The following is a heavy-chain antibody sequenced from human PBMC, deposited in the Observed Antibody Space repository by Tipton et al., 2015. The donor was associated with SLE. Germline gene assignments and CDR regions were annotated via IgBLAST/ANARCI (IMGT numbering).Heavy chain of an antibody. J-gene: IGHJ3*02. CDR2: ISSSSTI. V-gene: IGHV3-48*01. CDR1: GFTFSTYN. D-gene: IGHD3-22*01. CDR3: ARDVTRMNYYDSSGYSPDAFDI. Sequence: SLRLSCAASGFTFSTYNMNWVRQAPGKGLEWVSYISSSSTIYYADSVKGRFTISRDNAKNSLYLQMNSLRAEDTAVYYCARDVTRMNYYDSSGYSPDAFDIWGQGTMVTVSS.